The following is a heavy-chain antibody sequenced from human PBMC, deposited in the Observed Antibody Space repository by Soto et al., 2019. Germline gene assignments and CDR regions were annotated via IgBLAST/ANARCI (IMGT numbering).Heavy chain of an antibody. CDR2: ISSSGSTI. Sequence: PGGSLRLSCAASGFTFSDYYMSWIRQAPGKGLEWVSYISSSGSTIYYADSVKGRFTISRDNAKNSLYLQMNSLRAEDTAVYYCARQALRYFDWHNYFDYWGQGTLVTVSS. V-gene: IGHV3-11*01. D-gene: IGHD3-9*01. CDR3: ARQALRYFDWHNYFDY. CDR1: GFTFSDYY. J-gene: IGHJ4*02.